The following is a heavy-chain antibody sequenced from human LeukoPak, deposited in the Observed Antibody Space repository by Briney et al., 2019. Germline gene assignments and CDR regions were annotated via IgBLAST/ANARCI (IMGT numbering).Heavy chain of an antibody. D-gene: IGHD3-10*01. CDR3: AKDVGGSGSEFDP. Sequence: GGSLRLSCAASGFTFSSYAMSWVRQDPGNGLEWASAISGSGGSTYYADSVKGRFTISRDISKNTLYLQMNSLRAEDTAVYYCAKDVGGSGSEFDPWGQGTLVTVSS. CDR2: ISGSGGST. J-gene: IGHJ5*02. V-gene: IGHV3-23*01. CDR1: GFTFSSYA.